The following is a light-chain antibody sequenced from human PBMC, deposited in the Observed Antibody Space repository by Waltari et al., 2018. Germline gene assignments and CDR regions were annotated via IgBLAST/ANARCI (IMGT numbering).Light chain of an antibody. Sequence: DIVMTQSPDSLAVSLGERATINCKSSQFVFYRSDNKNYLAWYQQKPGQPPKLLIYWASTRESGVPDRFSGSGSETDFTLTISSLQAEDVAVYYCQQYYSAPFNFGQGTKLEIK. CDR2: WAS. CDR3: QQYYSAPFN. CDR1: QFVFYRSDNKNY. J-gene: IGKJ2*01. V-gene: IGKV4-1*01.